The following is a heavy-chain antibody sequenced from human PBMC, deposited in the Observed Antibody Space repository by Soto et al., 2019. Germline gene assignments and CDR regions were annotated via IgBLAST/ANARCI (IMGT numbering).Heavy chain of an antibody. V-gene: IGHV3-53*01. Sequence: QVVESGGGLIQPGGSLRLSCAASGFTVSSNFMTWVRQAPGKGLEWVSVIYTGGSTYYTDSVKGRFTITRDNFKNTVYLHMTSLRAEDTALYYCARGGPTYWFDPWGQGTLVTVSS. CDR1: GFTVSSNF. CDR2: IYTGGST. CDR3: ARGGPTYWFDP. J-gene: IGHJ5*02. D-gene: IGHD1-1*01.